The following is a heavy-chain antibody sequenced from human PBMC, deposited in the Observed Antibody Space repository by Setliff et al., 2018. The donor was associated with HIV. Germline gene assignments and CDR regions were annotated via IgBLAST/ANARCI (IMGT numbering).Heavy chain of an antibody. CDR2: INQDGSTK. CDR3: VRDLDY. Sequence: GGSLRLSCVASGFTLGGFGMHWVRQAPGKGLEWVANINQDGSTKDYVDSVKGRFTISRDNAKNSLYLQMHSLRAEDTAVYYCVRDLDYWGQGTLVTVSS. CDR1: GFTLGGFG. V-gene: IGHV3-7*01. J-gene: IGHJ4*02.